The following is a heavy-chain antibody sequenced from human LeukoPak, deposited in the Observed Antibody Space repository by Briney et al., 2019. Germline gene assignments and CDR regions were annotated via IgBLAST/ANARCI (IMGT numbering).Heavy chain of an antibody. Sequence: ASVKVSCKASGYTFTGYYMHWVRQAPGQGLEWMGWISPNSGGTNYAQKFQGRVTMTRDTSISTAYMELRSLRSDDTAVYYCARDSEWLVLLATVNLDYWGQGTLVTVSS. CDR3: ARDSEWLVLLATVNLDY. D-gene: IGHD6-19*01. CDR1: GYTFTGYY. V-gene: IGHV1-2*02. J-gene: IGHJ4*02. CDR2: ISPNSGGT.